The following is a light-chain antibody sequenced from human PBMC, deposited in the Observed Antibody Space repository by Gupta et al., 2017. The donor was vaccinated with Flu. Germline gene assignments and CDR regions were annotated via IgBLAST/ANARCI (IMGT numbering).Light chain of an antibody. V-gene: IGKV1-33*01. CDR2: DAS. CDR1: QDISNY. J-gene: IGKJ3*01. CDR3: QQYYNRLRRT. Sequence: DIPMTQHPSSLSASVGDRVTITCQASQDISNYLNWYQQKPGKAPKLLIYDASNLETGVPSRFSGSGSGTDFTFTISSLQPEDIATYYCQQYYNRLRRTFGPGTKVDIK.